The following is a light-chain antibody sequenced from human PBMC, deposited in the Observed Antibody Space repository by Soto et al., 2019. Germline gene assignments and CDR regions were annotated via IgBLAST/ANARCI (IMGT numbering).Light chain of an antibody. CDR3: QQYYSYPQT. CDR1: QGISSY. CDR2: AAS. J-gene: IGKJ2*01. V-gene: IGKV1-8*01. Sequence: AIRMTQSPSSLSASTGDRVTITCRASQGISSYLAWYQQKPGKAPKLLIYAASTLQSGVPSRFSGSGSGTDFTLTIRCLKSEDFETYYCQQYYSYPQTFGQGTKLEIK.